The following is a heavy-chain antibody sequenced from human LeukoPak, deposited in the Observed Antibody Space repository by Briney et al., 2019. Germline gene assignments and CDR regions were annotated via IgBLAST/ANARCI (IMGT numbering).Heavy chain of an antibody. V-gene: IGHV3-21*01. D-gene: IGHD6-13*01. Sequence: GGSLRLSCAASGFTFSSYSMNWVRQAPGKGLEWVSSISSSSSYIYYADSVKGRFTISRDNAKNSLYLQMSSLRAEDTAVYYCARVKGSSWPFDYWGQGTLVTVSS. CDR3: ARVKGSSWPFDY. CDR1: GFTFSSYS. CDR2: ISSSSSYI. J-gene: IGHJ4*02.